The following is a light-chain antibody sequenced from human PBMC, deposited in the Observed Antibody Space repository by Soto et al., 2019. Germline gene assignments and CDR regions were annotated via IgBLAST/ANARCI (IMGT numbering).Light chain of an antibody. J-gene: IGLJ7*01. CDR1: HNDIGTYDY. CDR2: GVT. CDR3: CSLTTSHTYV. Sequence: QSALTQPPSVSGSPGQSITISCTGNHNDIGTYDYVSWYQQHPGRAPRLLIHGVTTRPSGVSNRYSGSKSGNSASLTISGLQADDEADYYCCSLTTSHTYVFGSGTQLTVL. V-gene: IGLV2-14*03.